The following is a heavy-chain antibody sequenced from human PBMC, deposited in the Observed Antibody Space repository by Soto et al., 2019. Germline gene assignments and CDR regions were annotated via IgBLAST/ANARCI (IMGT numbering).Heavy chain of an antibody. Sequence: DVQLLESGGGLVQPGGSLRLSCAASRFSFSSYAMVWVRQAPGKGLEWVSVISARGGSSYFADSVKGRFTISRDNSKNLLSLEMNSLRAEDTAIYFCAKGSIEYSASVDNWGQGTLVLVSS. J-gene: IGHJ4*02. V-gene: IGHV3-23*01. CDR3: AKGSIEYSASVDN. CDR1: RFSFSSYA. CDR2: ISARGGSS. D-gene: IGHD4-4*01.